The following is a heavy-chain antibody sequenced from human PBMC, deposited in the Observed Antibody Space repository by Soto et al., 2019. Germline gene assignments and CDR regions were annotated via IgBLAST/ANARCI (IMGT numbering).Heavy chain of an antibody. D-gene: IGHD5-18*01. CDR2: INAGNGNT. Sequence: ASVKVSCKASGYTFTSYDMHWVRQAPGQRLEWMGWINAGNGNTKYSQKFQGRVTITRDTSASTAYMELSSLRSEDTAVYYCAVGVVDTAMVRVSYYYYGMDVWGQGTTVTVSS. J-gene: IGHJ6*02. CDR1: GYTFTSYD. V-gene: IGHV1-3*01. CDR3: AVGVVDTAMVRVSYYYYGMDV.